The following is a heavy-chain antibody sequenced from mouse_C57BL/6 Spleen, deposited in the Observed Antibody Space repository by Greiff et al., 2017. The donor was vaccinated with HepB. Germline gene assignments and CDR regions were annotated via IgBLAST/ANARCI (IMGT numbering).Heavy chain of an antibody. CDR1: GYTFTDYY. V-gene: IGHV1-26*01. Sequence: VQLQQSGPELVKPGASVKISCKASGYTFTDYYMNWVKQSHGKSLEWIGDINPNNGGTSYNQKFKGKTTLTVDKSSSTAYMELRSLTSEDSAVYYCARSAYGNHGAYWGQGTLVTVSA. CDR2: INPNNGGT. J-gene: IGHJ3*01. CDR3: ARSAYGNHGAY. D-gene: IGHD2-1*01.